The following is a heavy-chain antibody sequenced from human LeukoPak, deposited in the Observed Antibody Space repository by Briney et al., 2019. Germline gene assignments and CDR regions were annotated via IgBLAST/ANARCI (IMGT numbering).Heavy chain of an antibody. CDR2: INTNTGNP. V-gene: IGHV7-4-1*02. Sequence: ASAKVSCKASGYTFTSYAMNWVRQAPGQGLEWMGWINTNTGNPTYAQGFTGRFVFSLDTSVSTAYLQISSLKAEDTAVYYCTRVNLAYYDFWSGYYTPSPSYYYYGMDVWGQGTTVTVSS. D-gene: IGHD3-3*01. J-gene: IGHJ6*02. CDR3: TRVNLAYYDFWSGYYTPSPSYYYYGMDV. CDR1: GYTFTSYA.